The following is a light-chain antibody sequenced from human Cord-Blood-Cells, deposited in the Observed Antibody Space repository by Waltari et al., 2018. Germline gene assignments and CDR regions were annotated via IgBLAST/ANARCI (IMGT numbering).Light chain of an antibody. CDR1: SSTIGAGYD. J-gene: IGLJ3*02. V-gene: IGLV1-40*01. CDR3: QSYDSSLSGWV. Sequence: QSVLTQPPSASGAPGQRVTIPCPGSSSTIGAGYDVHWYQQLPGAAPKLLVSCNSNRPSGVPDRFSGSKSGTSASLAITGLQAEDEADYYCQSYDSSLSGWVFGGGTKLTVL. CDR2: CNS.